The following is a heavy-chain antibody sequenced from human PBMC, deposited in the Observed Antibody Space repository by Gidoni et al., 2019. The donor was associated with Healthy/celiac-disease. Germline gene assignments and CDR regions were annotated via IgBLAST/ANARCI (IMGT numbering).Heavy chain of an antibody. CDR1: SVSNAW. D-gene: IGHD3-3*01. Sequence: SVSNAWMNWVRQAPGKGLEWVGRIKSKTDGGTTDYAAPVKGRFTISRDDSKNTLYLQMNSLKTEDTAVYYCTTKPYYDFWSGYEMSYWGQGTLVTVSS. CDR3: TTKPYYDFWSGYEMSY. J-gene: IGHJ4*02. CDR2: IKSKTDGGTT. V-gene: IGHV3-15*07.